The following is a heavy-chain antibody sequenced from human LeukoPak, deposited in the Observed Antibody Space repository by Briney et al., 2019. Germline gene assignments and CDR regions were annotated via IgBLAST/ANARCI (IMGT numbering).Heavy chain of an antibody. J-gene: IGHJ6*02. CDR2: IDTAGNT. D-gene: IGHD1-1*01. Sequence: GSLRLSCAASGFTFTKYDMHWVRQATGKGLEWVSGIDTAGNTYYAGSVKGRFTISRENSMNSLYLQMNSLRAGDTAVYYCARAGGYYYGMEVWGQGTTVTVSS. CDR1: GFTFTKYD. V-gene: IGHV3-13*01. CDR3: ARAGGYYYGMEV.